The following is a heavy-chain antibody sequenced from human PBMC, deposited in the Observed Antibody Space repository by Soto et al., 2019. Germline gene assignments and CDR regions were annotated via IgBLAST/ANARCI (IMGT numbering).Heavy chain of an antibody. CDR1: GGSISSYY. CDR2: IYTSGST. CDR3: ARGPTLGKYFDY. J-gene: IGHJ4*02. Sequence: SETLSLTCTVSGGSISSYYWSWIWQPAGKGLEWIGRIYTSGSTNYNPSLKSRVTMSVDTSKNQFSLKLSSVTAADTAVYYCARGPTLGKYFDYWGQGTLVTVSS. D-gene: IGHD2-15*01. V-gene: IGHV4-4*07.